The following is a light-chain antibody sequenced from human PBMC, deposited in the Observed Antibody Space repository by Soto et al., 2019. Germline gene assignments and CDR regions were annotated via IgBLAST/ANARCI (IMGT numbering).Light chain of an antibody. V-gene: IGKV3-20*01. CDR1: QSVSSSY. CDR2: GAS. Sequence: DIVLTQSPGTLSLSPGERATLSCRASQSVSSSYLAWYQQKPGQAPRLLIYGASSRATGIPDRFSGSGSVTDFTLTISRLEPEECAVYYCQQYDSSPLTFGVGTKVQIK. CDR3: QQYDSSPLT. J-gene: IGKJ4*01.